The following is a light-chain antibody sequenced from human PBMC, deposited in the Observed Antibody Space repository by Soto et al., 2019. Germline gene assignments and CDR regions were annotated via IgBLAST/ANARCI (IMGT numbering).Light chain of an antibody. V-gene: IGKV3-20*01. J-gene: IGKJ5*01. Sequence: ELVLTQSPGTLSLSPGERATLSCRASQSVSSSYLAWYQQKPGQAPRLLIYGASSRATGIPDRFSGSGSGTDFTMTISRLEPEDFAVYYCQQYGCSPITFGQGTRLEIK. CDR2: GAS. CDR1: QSVSSSY. CDR3: QQYGCSPIT.